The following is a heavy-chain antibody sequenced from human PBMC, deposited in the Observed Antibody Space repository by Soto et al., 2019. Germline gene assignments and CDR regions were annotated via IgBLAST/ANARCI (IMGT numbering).Heavy chain of an antibody. V-gene: IGHV1-2*04. J-gene: IGHJ6*02. CDR1: GYTFTGYY. Sequence: EASVKVSCKASGYTFTGYYMHWVRQAPGQGLEWMGWINPNSGGTNYAQKFQGWVTMTRDTSISTAYMELSRLRSDDTAVYYCARAVGITGTLTGGMDVWGQGTTVTVSS. CDR3: ARAVGITGTLTGGMDV. D-gene: IGHD1-7*01. CDR2: INPNSGGT.